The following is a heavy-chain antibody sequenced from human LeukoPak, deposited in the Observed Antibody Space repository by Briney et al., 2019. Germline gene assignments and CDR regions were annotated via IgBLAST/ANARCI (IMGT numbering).Heavy chain of an antibody. CDR3: AKDRDVSYDFWSGYYPGP. CDR2: ISYDGSNK. D-gene: IGHD3-3*01. Sequence: GGSLRLSCAASGFTFSSYGMHWVRQAPGKGLEWVAVISYDGSNKYYADSVKGRFTISRDNSKNTLYLQMNSLRAEDTAVYYCAKDRDVSYDFWSGYYPGPWGQGTLVTVSS. V-gene: IGHV3-30*18. CDR1: GFTFSSYG. J-gene: IGHJ5*02.